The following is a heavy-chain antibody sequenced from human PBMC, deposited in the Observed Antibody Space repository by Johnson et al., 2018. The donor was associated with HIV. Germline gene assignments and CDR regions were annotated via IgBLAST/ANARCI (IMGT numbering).Heavy chain of an antibody. CDR2: IRYDGSNK. CDR3: AKDQASVGTGEYAFDI. J-gene: IGHJ3*02. Sequence: QVQLVESGGGVVQPGGSLRLSCAASGFTFSTYGMHWVRQSPGKGLEWMTLIRYDGSNKYYADSVKGRFTISRDNAKNSLYLQMNSLRAEDTAVYYCAKDQASVGTGEYAFDIWGQGTVVTVSS. D-gene: IGHD7-27*01. CDR1: GFTFSTYG. V-gene: IGHV3-30*02.